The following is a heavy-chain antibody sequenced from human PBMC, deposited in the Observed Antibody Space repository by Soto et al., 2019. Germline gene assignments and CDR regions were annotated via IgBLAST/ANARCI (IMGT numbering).Heavy chain of an antibody. J-gene: IGHJ6*03. D-gene: IGHD3-10*01. CDR3: ARDRVTLIRGHDYYYYMDV. V-gene: IGHV3-48*01. CDR1: GFTFSSYS. Sequence: EVQLVESGGGLVHPGGSLRLSCAASGFTFSSYSMNWVRQAPGKGLEWVSSISGSSTTIYYADSVKGRFTISRDNARSSLYLQMNSLRAEDTAVYYCARDRVTLIRGHDYYYYMDVWGKGTTVTVSS. CDR2: ISGSSTTI.